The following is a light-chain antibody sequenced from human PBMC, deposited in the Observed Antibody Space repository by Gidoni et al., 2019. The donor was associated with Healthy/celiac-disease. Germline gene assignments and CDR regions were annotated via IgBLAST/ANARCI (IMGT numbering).Light chain of an antibody. CDR3: GTWDSSLSAVV. CDR1: SSNIGNNY. J-gene: IGLJ2*01. Sequence: QSVLTQPPSVSAAPGPKVTISCSGSSSNIGNNYVSWYQQLPGTAPKLLIYDNNKRPPGIPDRFSGSKSGTSATLGITGLQTGDEADYYCGTWDSSLSAVVFGGGTKLTVL. CDR2: DNN. V-gene: IGLV1-51*01.